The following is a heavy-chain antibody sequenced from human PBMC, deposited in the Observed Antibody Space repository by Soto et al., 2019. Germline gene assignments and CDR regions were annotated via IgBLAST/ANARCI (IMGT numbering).Heavy chain of an antibody. J-gene: IGHJ6*03. V-gene: IGHV3-33*01. CDR1: GFTFSSFV. D-gene: IGHD2-2*01. CDR2: IWYDGSKN. Sequence: GGSLRLSCAASGFTFSSFVMHWVRQAPGEGLEWVAVIWYDGSKNFYADSVKGRFTISRDNSRNTLYLQMTSLRAEDTAVYYCVRARCRSNSCSAGSPLYYSYIDVWGNGTTVTVSS. CDR3: VRARCRSNSCSAGSPLYYSYIDV.